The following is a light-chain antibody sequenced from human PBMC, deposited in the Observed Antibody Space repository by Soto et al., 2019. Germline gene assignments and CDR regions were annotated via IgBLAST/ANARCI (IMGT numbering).Light chain of an antibody. J-gene: IGLJ2*01. CDR3: QTWGTGFQV. Sequence: QLVLTQSPSASASLGASVKLTCTLSSGHSNYAIAWHQQQPEKGPRYLMKLNSDGSHIKGDGIPDRFSGSSSGAERYLTISSLQSEDEADYYCQTWGTGFQVFGGGTKLTVL. CDR2: LNSDGSH. V-gene: IGLV4-69*01. CDR1: SGHSNYA.